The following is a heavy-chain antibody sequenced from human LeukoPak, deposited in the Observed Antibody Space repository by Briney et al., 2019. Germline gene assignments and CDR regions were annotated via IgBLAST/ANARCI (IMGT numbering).Heavy chain of an antibody. CDR3: ARSGYYYDSSGYSDY. Sequence: GESLKISCKGSGYFFTSYWIGWVRQMPGKGLEWMGIIYPGDSDTRYSPSFQGQVTILADKSISTAYLQWSSLKASDTAMYYCARSGYYYDSSGYSDYWGQGTLVTVSS. V-gene: IGHV5-51*01. CDR1: GYFFTSYW. J-gene: IGHJ4*02. D-gene: IGHD3-22*01. CDR2: IYPGDSDT.